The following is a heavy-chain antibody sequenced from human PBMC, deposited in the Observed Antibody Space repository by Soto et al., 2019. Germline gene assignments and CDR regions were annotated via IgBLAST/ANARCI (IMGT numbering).Heavy chain of an antibody. D-gene: IGHD5-12*01. J-gene: IGHJ3*02. Sequence: GESLKISCKGSGYNFTNYWINWVRQMPGQGLEWMGKIDPSDSYTIYSPSFQGHVTISADKSITTAYLQWSRLKASDTAMYYCAKQDMATIGNDFYIWAKGQWSPSPQ. CDR3: AKQDMATIGNDFYI. V-gene: IGHV5-10-1*01. CDR1: GYNFTNYW. CDR2: IDPSDSYT.